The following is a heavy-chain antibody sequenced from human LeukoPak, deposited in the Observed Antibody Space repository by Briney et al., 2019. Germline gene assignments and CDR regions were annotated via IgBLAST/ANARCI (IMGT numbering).Heavy chain of an antibody. V-gene: IGHV4-59*02. CDR1: GGSVSSHF. J-gene: IGHJ6*03. CDR2: IYNSGIT. CDR3: ARDHLPAGAPGYYMDV. D-gene: IGHD4/OR15-4a*01. Sequence: SETLSLTCTVSGGSVSSHFWSWIRQPPGKGLEWIGYIYNSGITNYNPSLKSRVTISVDTSNNQFSLMLRSVTAADTAVYYCARDHLPAGAPGYYMDVWGKGTTVTVSS.